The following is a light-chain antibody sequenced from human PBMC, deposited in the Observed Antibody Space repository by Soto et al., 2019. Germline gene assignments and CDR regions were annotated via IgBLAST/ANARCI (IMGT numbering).Light chain of an antibody. CDR1: SSDVGGYNY. CDR2: EVS. J-gene: IGLJ2*01. V-gene: IGLV2-14*01. CDR3: SSYTSSSTVV. Sequence: QSALTQPASVSGSPGQSITISCTGTSSDVGGYNYVSWYQQHPGKAPKLMIYEVSNRPSGVSNRFSGSKSGNTGSLTISGLQAEDEADYYCSSYTSSSTVVFVGGTKLTVL.